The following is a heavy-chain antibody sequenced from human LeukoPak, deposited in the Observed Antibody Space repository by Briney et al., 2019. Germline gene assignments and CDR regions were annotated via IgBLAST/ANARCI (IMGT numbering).Heavy chain of an antibody. J-gene: IGHJ6*03. Sequence: PGGSLGLSCAASGFTFSSYEMNWVRQAPGKGLEWVSYISSSGSTIYYADSVKGRFTISRDNAKNSLYLQMNSLRAEDTAVYYCARAYSETYGLGYYYMDVWGKGTTVTISS. D-gene: IGHD1-26*01. V-gene: IGHV3-48*03. CDR3: ARAYSETYGLGYYYMDV. CDR2: ISSSGSTI. CDR1: GFTFSSYE.